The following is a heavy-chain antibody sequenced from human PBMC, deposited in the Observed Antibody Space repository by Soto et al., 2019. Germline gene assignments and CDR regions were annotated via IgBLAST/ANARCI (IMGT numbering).Heavy chain of an antibody. J-gene: IGHJ5*02. V-gene: IGHV3-7*01. CDR2: IKQDGSET. CDR1: GFTVSTYW. Sequence: GWSLRLSCAASGFTVSTYWMSWVRRAPGKGLEWAANIKQDGSETYYVDSVNGRFTVSRDNAKNSLFLQMNSLRAEDTAIYYCCASGGGWFDPWGQGTLVTISS. D-gene: IGHD3-10*01. CDR3: CASGGGWFDP.